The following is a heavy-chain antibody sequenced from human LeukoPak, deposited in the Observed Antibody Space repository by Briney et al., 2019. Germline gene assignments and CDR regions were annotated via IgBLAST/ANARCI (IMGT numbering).Heavy chain of an antibody. V-gene: IGHV4-59*01. J-gene: IGHJ5*02. CDR2: IYYSGST. D-gene: IGHD4-23*01. Sequence: PSETLSLTCTVSGGSISSYYWSWIRQPPGKGLEWIGYIYYSGSTNYNPSLKSRVTISVDTSKNQFSLKLSSVTAADTAVYYCARGLTVVTGYNWFDPWGQGTLVTVSS. CDR3: ARGLTVVTGYNWFDP. CDR1: GGSISSYY.